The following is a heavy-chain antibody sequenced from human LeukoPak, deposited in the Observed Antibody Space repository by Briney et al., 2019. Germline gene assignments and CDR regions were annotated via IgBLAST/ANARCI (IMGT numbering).Heavy chain of an antibody. D-gene: IGHD3-16*01. V-gene: IGHV4-30-4*01. J-gene: IGHJ6*04. CDR1: GGSISSGDYY. CDR2: IYYSGST. Sequence: SQTLSLTCTVSGGSISSGDYYWGWIRQPPGKGLEWIGYIYYSGSTYYNPSLKSRVTISVDTSKNQFSLKLSSVTAADTAVYYCARVGGDYGMDVWGKGTTVTVSS. CDR3: ARVGGDYGMDV.